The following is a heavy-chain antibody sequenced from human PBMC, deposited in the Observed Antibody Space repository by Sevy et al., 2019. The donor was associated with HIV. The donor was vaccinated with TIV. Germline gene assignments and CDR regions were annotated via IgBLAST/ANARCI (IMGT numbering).Heavy chain of an antibody. Sequence: GRSLRLSCAASGFTFSKYWMSWVRQAPGKGLEWVANINQDGSEKYYVDSVKGRFTISRDNGKNSLYLQMNSLRAEDTAVYYCARETGSSHFDYGGQGTLVTVSS. CDR1: GFTFSKYW. D-gene: IGHD3-10*01. J-gene: IGHJ4*02. CDR2: INQDGSEK. V-gene: IGHV3-7*01. CDR3: ARETGSSHFDY.